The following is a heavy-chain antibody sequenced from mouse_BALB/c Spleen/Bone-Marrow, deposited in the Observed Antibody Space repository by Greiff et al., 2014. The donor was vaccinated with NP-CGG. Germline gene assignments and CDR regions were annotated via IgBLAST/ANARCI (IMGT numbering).Heavy chain of an antibody. CDR3: ARDY. J-gene: IGHJ2*01. V-gene: IGHV1-7*01. Sequence: QVQLKESGAELAKPGASVKMSCKASGYTFTDTWIHWIKQRPGQGLEWIGYIYPSTGYAEYNQNFKDKATLTVDKSSSTAYMQLSGLTSEDSAVYYCARDYWGQGTTLTVSS. CDR1: GYTFTDTW. CDR2: IYPSTGYA.